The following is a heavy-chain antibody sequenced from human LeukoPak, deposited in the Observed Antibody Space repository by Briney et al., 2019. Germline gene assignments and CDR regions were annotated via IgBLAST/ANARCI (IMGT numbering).Heavy chain of an antibody. J-gene: IGHJ2*01. CDR1: RFTFSSYA. Sequence: PGGSLRLSCAASRFTFSSYAMNWVRQAPGKGLEWVSAISGAGANRYYANSVKGRFTISRDNSKNTLFLQMNSLRAEDTAVYYCAKGQGNGAMARYWYFDLWGRGTLLTVSS. V-gene: IGHV3-23*01. CDR2: ISGAGANR. CDR3: AKGQGNGAMARYWYFDL. D-gene: IGHD5-18*01.